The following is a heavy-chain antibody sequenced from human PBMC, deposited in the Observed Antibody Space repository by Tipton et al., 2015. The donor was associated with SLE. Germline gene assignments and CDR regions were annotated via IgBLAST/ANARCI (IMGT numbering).Heavy chain of an antibody. CDR2: IYTGGST. D-gene: IGHD2-15*01. J-gene: IGHJ6*02. Sequence: LRLSCTVSGASISSRSYYWNWIRQPAGKGLEWIGRIYTGGSTYYNPSLESRVTISMDTSKNQFSLKLTSVTAADTAMYYCARHVGVAYYYAMDVWGQGTTVVISS. V-gene: IGHV4-61*02. CDR1: GASISSRSYY. CDR3: ARHVGVAYYYAMDV.